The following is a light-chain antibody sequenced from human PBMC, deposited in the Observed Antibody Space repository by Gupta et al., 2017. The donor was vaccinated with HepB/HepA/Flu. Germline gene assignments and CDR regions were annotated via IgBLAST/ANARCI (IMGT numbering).Light chain of an antibody. CDR1: QSVSSSY. J-gene: IGKJ5*01. Sequence: EIVLTQSPGTLSLSPGERATLSCRASQSVSSSYLAWYQQKPGQAPRLLIYGASSRATGIPDRFSGSGSGTDFTLTISRLEPEEFAVYYCQQYGSSPPITFGQGTRPEIK. V-gene: IGKV3-20*01. CDR3: QQYGSSPPIT. CDR2: GAS.